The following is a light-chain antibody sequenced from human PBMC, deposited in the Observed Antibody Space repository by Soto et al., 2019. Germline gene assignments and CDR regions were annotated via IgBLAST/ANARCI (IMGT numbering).Light chain of an antibody. CDR3: QQYSNWPPIT. J-gene: IGKJ5*01. Sequence: IVLTQSPGTLSLSPGERVTLSCRASQSISRNYLAWYQQKPGLAPRLIMYHGSRRAAGTPDRFSGSGSGTDFSLTISRLEPEDFAVYYCQQYSNWPPITFGQGTRLEIK. CDR1: QSISRNY. CDR2: HGS. V-gene: IGKV3D-20*02.